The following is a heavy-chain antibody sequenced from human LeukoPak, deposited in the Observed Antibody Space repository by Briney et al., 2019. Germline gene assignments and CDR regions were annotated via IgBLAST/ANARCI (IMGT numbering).Heavy chain of an antibody. Sequence: GGSLRLSCAASGFTFSSYSMNWVRQAPGKGLEWVSSISSSSFRYYADSVKGRFTISRDNAKNSLYLQMNSLRAEDTAVYYCARESSGHFYRGQGTLVTVSS. CDR3: ARESSGHFY. D-gene: IGHD3-22*01. J-gene: IGHJ4*02. V-gene: IGHV3-21*01. CDR2: ISSSSFR. CDR1: GFTFSSYS.